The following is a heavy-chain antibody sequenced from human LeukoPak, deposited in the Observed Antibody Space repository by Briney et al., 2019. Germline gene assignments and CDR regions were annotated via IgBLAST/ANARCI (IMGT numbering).Heavy chain of an antibody. CDR2: ISYDGSNK. V-gene: IGHV3-30*18. Sequence: GGSLRLSCAASGFTFSSYGMHWVRQAPGKGLEWVTVISYDGSNKYYADSVKGRFTISRDNSKNTLYLQMNSLRGEDTAVYYCAKDTLTDSSGWYVPRYWGQGTPVTVSS. J-gene: IGHJ4*02. CDR1: GFTFSSYG. D-gene: IGHD6-19*01. CDR3: AKDTLTDSSGWYVPRY.